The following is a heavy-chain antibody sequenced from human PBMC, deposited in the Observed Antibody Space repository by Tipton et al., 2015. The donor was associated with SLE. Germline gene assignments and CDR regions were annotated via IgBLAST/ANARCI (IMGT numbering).Heavy chain of an antibody. D-gene: IGHD1-26*01. V-gene: IGHV4-39*07. CDR3: ARGSEVTGSGDY. J-gene: IGHJ4*02. CDR2: IYHSGTA. Sequence: TLSLTCTVSGGSISSSRYYWGWIRQPPGKGLEWIGSIYHSGTAYYNPSLKSRVTISVDTSKNQFSLKLSSVTAADTAVYYCARGSEVTGSGDYWGQGTLVTVSS. CDR1: GGSISSSRYY.